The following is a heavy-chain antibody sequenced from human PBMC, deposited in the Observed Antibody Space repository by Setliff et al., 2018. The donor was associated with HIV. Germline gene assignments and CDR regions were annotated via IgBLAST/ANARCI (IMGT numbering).Heavy chain of an antibody. Sequence: SLRLSCAASGFTFSDYGMNWVRQAPGRGLEWVSHISSSSSRIYYADSVKGRFTISRDNAKNSLYLQMNSLRAEDTAVYYCARASRGGYYGSSGYAYWGQGTLVTVSS. CDR1: GFTFSDYG. V-gene: IGHV3-48*01. J-gene: IGHJ4*02. CDR3: ARASRGGYYGSSGYAY. D-gene: IGHD3-22*01. CDR2: ISSSSSRI.